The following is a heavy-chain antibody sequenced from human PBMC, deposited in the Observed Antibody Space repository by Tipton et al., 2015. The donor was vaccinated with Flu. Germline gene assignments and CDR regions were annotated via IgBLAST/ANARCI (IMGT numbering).Heavy chain of an antibody. CDR2: IHYSGST. CDR3: ARGYYDSRGYSEPFAS. D-gene: IGHD3-22*01. J-gene: IGHJ4*02. CDR1: GTFISNYY. V-gene: IGHV4-59*01. Sequence: SLTCTVSGTFISNYYWSWIRQSPGKGLEWIAYIHYSGSTNYNPSLKSRATASIDTSKNQFSLKLSSVTSEDTAIYYCARGYYDSRGYSEPFASWGQGTLVTVSS.